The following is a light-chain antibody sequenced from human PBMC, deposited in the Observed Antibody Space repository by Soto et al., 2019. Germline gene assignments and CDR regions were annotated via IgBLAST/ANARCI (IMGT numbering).Light chain of an antibody. CDR1: QSISSSY. J-gene: IGKJ5*01. CDR2: GAS. Sequence: EIVLTQSPGTLSLSPGERATLSCRASQSISSSYLAWHQQKPGQAPRLLMYGASNRATGIPDRFSGSGSGTDFTLTISRLVPEDFAVYFCQQYSSSITFGQGTRLEIK. V-gene: IGKV3-20*01. CDR3: QQYSSSIT.